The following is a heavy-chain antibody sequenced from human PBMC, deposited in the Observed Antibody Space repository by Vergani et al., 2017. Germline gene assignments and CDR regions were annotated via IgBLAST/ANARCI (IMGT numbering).Heavy chain of an antibody. CDR2: IYWNDDK. V-gene: IGHV2-5*01. CDR3: ARMGFGNVWGNFHY. D-gene: IGHD3-16*01. CDR1: GFSLSTSGVG. J-gene: IGHJ4*02. Sequence: QITLKESGPTLVKPTQTLTLTCTFSGFSLSTSGVGVGWIRQPPGKALEWLALIYWNDDKRYSPSLKSRLTITKDTSKNQVVLTMTNMDPVDTATYYCARMGFGNVWGNFHYWGQGALVTVSS.